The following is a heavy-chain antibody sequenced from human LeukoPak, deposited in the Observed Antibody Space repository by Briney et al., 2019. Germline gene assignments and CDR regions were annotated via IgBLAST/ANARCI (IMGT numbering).Heavy chain of an antibody. J-gene: IGHJ6*03. CDR2: ISSSSSYI. V-gene: IGHV3-21*01. CDR1: GFTFSIHG. Sequence: RGSLRLSCAASGFTFSIHGMNWVRQAPGKGLEWVSSISSSSSYIYYADSVKGRFTISRHNAKNSLYLQINSLRAEDTAVYYCARAYSGTYGLGYYYMDVWGKGTTVTISS. CDR3: ARAYSGTYGLGYYYMDV. D-gene: IGHD1-26*01.